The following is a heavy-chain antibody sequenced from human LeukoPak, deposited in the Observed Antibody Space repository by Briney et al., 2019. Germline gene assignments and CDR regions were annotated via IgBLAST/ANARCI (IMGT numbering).Heavy chain of an antibody. J-gene: IGHJ3*02. Sequence: SGGSLRLSCAASGFTFSSYWLSWVRQAPGKGLEWVANIKQDGSEKYYVDSVKGRFTISRDNAKNSLYLQMNSLRAEDTAVYYCARGGIITSYAFEIWGQGTMVTVSS. CDR2: IKQDGSEK. D-gene: IGHD6-6*01. V-gene: IGHV3-7*04. CDR1: GFTFSSYW. CDR3: ARGGIITSYAFEI.